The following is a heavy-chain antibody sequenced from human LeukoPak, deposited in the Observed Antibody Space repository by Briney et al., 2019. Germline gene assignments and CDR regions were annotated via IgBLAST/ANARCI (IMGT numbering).Heavy chain of an antibody. V-gene: IGHV3-7*01. D-gene: IGHD3-22*01. CDR2: IKQDGSEK. CDR3: ARAYYYDSSGYLGPNFDY. J-gene: IGHJ4*02. Sequence: GGSLRLSCAASGFTFSSYWMSWVRQAPGKGLEWVANIKQDGSEKYYVDSVKGRFTISRDNAKNSLYLQVNSLRAEDTAVYYCARAYYYDSSGYLGPNFDYWGQGTLVTVSS. CDR1: GFTFSSYW.